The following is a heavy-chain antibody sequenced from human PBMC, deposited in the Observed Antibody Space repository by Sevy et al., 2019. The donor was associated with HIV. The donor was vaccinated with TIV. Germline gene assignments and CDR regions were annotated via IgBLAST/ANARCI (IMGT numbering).Heavy chain of an antibody. Sequence: SETLSLTCTVSGGPISSYHWSWIRQPPGKGREYIGYIHYSGNTNYNPSLKSRVTISVDTSKNQFCLKLSSVTAADTAIYYCARAPPVRSGDDSLNWFDPWGQGTLVTVSS. D-gene: IGHD5-12*01. V-gene: IGHV4-59*01. J-gene: IGHJ5*02. CDR2: IHYSGNT. CDR3: ARAPPVRSGDDSLNWFDP. CDR1: GGPISSYH.